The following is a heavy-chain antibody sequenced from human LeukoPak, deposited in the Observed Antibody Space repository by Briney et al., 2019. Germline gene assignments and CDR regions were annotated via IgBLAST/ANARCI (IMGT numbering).Heavy chain of an antibody. J-gene: IGHJ4*02. D-gene: IGHD6-13*01. CDR2: ISGSGGST. CDR1: GFTFSNSA. V-gene: IGHV3-23*01. CDR3: AKEGGETGYSSSWYQTY. Sequence: GGSLRLSCAASGFTFSNSAMSWVRQAPGKGLEWVSSISGSGGSTYYADSVKGRFTISRDNSKNTLYLQMNSLRAEDTAVYYCAKEGGETGYSSSWYQTYWGQGTLVTVSS.